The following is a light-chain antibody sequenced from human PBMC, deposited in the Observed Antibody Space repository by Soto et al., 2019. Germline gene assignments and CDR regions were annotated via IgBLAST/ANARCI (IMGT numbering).Light chain of an antibody. CDR3: QQYNSYPWT. J-gene: IGKJ1*01. V-gene: IGKV1-5*01. CDR2: DAS. CDR1: QSISSW. Sequence: STLSASVGDRVTITCRASQSISSWLAWYQQKPGKAPKLLIYDASSLESGVPSRFSGSGSGTEFTLTISSLQPDDFATYYCQQYNSYPWTFGQGTKVDIK.